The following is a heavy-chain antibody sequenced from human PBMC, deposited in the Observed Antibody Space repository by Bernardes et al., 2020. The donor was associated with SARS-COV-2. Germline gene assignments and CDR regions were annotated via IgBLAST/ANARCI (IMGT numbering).Heavy chain of an antibody. J-gene: IGHJ4*02. CDR1: GFTLSRHA. D-gene: IGHD3-9*01. CDR3: AKDLYFDWLSAFDY. CDR2: ISGSGGST. V-gene: IGHV3-23*01. Sequence: GYLSPSRAAPGFTLSRHAMSWVRPAPGKGLEWVSAISGSGGSTYYADSVKGRFTISRDNSKNTLYLQMNSLRAEDTAVYYCAKDLYFDWLSAFDYWGQGTLVTVSS.